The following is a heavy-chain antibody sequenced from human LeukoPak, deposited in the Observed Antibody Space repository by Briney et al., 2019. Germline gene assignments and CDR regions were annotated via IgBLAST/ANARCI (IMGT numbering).Heavy chain of an antibody. CDR2: INKDGSGK. Sequence: GGSLRHSCAASGFTFSNFWMTWVRQAPGKALECLASINKDGSGKHYVDSVKGRFTISRDNAKNSLYLQMNSLRGEDTAVYYCVRFRTGFDYWGQGILVTVSS. V-gene: IGHV3-7*05. CDR3: VRFRTGFDY. J-gene: IGHJ4*02. D-gene: IGHD4-17*01. CDR1: GFTFSNFW.